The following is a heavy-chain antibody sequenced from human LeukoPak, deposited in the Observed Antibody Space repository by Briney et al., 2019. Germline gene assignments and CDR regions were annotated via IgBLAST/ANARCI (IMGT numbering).Heavy chain of an antibody. CDR3: ASPSDYGDSRGYYYYYGMDV. V-gene: IGHV7-4-1*02. Sequence: GASVKVSCTASGYTFTSYAMNWVRQAPGQGLEWMGWINTNTGNPTYAQGFTGRFVFSLDTSVSTAYLQISSLKAEDTAVYYCASPSDYGDSRGYYYYYGMDVWGQGTTVTVSS. J-gene: IGHJ6*02. CDR2: INTNTGNP. CDR1: GYTFTSYA. D-gene: IGHD4-17*01.